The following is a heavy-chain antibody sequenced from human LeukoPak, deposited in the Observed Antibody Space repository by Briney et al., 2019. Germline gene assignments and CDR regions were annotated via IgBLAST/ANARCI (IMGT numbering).Heavy chain of an antibody. Sequence: SETLSLTCTVSGDSISRSTYYWAWIRQPPGTGLEWIGSVYYGRSPYFNPSLESRATISVDTSKNHFSLKMSSVTAADTAVYYCARSSGTGTFSYWGQGTLVTVSS. CDR3: ARSSGTGTFSY. CDR1: GDSISRSTYY. V-gene: IGHV4-39*02. J-gene: IGHJ4*02. CDR2: VYYGRSP. D-gene: IGHD6-25*01.